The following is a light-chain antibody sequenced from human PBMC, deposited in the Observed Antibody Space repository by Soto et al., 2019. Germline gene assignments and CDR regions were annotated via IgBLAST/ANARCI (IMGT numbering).Light chain of an antibody. CDR3: QQSFNAPVT. CDR2: DAS. V-gene: IGKV3-11*01. J-gene: IGKJ4*01. CDR1: QSVSTY. Sequence: EIVLTQSPATVSLSPGERATLSCRASQSVSTYLAWYQQKPGQAPRLFIYDASNRATGIPARFSGSGSGTDFTLTISSLEPEDFATYYCQQSFNAPVTFGGVTKADIK.